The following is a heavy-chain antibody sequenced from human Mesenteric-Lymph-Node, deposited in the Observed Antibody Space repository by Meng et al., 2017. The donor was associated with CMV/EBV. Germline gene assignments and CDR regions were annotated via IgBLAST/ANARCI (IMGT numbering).Heavy chain of an antibody. V-gene: IGHV3-43D*03. D-gene: IGHD4-11*01. CDR1: GFTFDDYA. J-gene: IGHJ5*02. CDR2: ISWDGGST. Sequence: GESLKISCAASGFTFDDYAMHWVRQAPGKGLEWVSLISWDGGSTYYADSVKGRFTISRDNSKNSLYLQMNSLRAEDTAVYYCAKADYSNYFYWFDPWGQGTLVTVSS. CDR3: AKADYSNYFYWFDP.